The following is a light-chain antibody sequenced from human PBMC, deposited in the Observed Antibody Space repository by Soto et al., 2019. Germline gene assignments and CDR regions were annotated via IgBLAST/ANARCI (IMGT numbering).Light chain of an antibody. CDR1: SSNIGSNT. CDR2: SIN. Sequence: QSVLTQPPSASGXPGXRXTIXCSGSSSNIGSNTVNWYQQLPGTAPKLLIYSINHRPSGVPDRFSGSKSGTSASLAISGLQSEDEADYYCAAWDDSLNGYVFGTGTKLTVL. CDR3: AAWDDSLNGYV. J-gene: IGLJ1*01. V-gene: IGLV1-44*01.